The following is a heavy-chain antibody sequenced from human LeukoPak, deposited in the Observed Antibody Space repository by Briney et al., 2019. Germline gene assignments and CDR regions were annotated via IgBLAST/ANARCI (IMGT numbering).Heavy chain of an antibody. V-gene: IGHV5-51*01. Sequence: GESLQISCKGSGYIFTSYWIGWVRQMPGKGLEWMGIIYPGDSDTRYSPSFQGQVTISADKSISTAYLQWSSLKASDTAMYYCARRGYSGSYDHYYYYMDVWGKGTTVTVSS. CDR2: IYPGDSDT. J-gene: IGHJ6*03. D-gene: IGHD1-26*01. CDR3: ARRGYSGSYDHYYYYMDV. CDR1: GYIFTSYW.